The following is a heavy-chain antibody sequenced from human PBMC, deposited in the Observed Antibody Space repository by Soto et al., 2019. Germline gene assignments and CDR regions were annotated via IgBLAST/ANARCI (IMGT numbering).Heavy chain of an antibody. D-gene: IGHD6-13*01. V-gene: IGHV3-23*01. Sequence: GGSLRLSCAASGFTFSSYAMSWVRQAPGKGLEWVSAISGSGGSTYYADSVKGRFTISRDNSKNTLYLQMNSLRAEDTAVYYCAKAGAAAPGATLNWFDPWGQGTLVTVSS. J-gene: IGHJ5*02. CDR2: ISGSGGST. CDR1: GFTFSSYA. CDR3: AKAGAAAPGATLNWFDP.